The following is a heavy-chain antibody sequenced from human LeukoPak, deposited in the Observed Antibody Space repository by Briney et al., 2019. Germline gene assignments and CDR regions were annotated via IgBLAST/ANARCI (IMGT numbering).Heavy chain of an antibody. D-gene: IGHD3-22*01. J-gene: IGHJ4*02. V-gene: IGHV3-30*18. Sequence: PGGSLRLSCAASGFTVSSNYMSWVRQAPGKGLEWVAVISYDGSNKYYADSVKGRFTISRDNSKNTLYLQMNSLRAEDTAVYYCAKDSRLYYYDSSGTIDYWGQGTLVTVSS. CDR3: AKDSRLYYYDSSGTIDY. CDR1: GFTVSSNY. CDR2: ISYDGSNK.